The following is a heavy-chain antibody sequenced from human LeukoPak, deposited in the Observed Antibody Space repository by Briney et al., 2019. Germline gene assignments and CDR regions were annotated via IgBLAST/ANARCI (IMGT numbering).Heavy chain of an antibody. V-gene: IGHV4-39*01. CDR1: RGSLSSCSYY. Sequence: SETLSLTCTVSRGSLSSCSYYWGWIRQPPGKRLEWIGSFYYIGGTYYNPSLEGRVTISADSSKNQFSLKLTSVTAADTALYYCSRILTTFDSWGQGTLVTVSS. CDR3: SRILTTFDS. D-gene: IGHD4-11*01. J-gene: IGHJ4*02. CDR2: FYYIGGT.